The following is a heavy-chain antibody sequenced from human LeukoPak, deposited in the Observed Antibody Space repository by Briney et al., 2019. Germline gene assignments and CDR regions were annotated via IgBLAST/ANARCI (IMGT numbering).Heavy chain of an antibody. CDR1: GYTFTGYY. V-gene: IGHV1-18*04. CDR3: ARDQGPPYYDILTGYFSANYYYMDV. J-gene: IGHJ6*03. Sequence: ASVKVSCKASGYTFTGYYMHWVRQAPGQGLEWMGWISAYNGNTNYAQKLQGRVTMTTDTSTSTAYKELRSLRSDDTAVYYCARDQGPPYYDILTGYFSANYYYMDVWGKGTTVTISS. D-gene: IGHD3-9*01. CDR2: ISAYNGNT.